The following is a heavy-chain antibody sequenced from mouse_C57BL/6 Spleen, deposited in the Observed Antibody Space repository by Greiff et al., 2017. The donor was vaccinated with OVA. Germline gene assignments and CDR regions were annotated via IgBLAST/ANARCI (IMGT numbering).Heavy chain of an antibody. Sequence: VQLQQPGAELVMPGASVKLSCKASGYTFTSYWMHWVKQRPGQGLEWIGEIDPSDSYTNYNQKFKGKSTLTVDKSSSTAYMQLSSLTSEDSAVYYCARRNLRAMDYWGQGTSVTVSS. D-gene: IGHD6-1*01. V-gene: IGHV1-69*01. CDR2: IDPSDSYT. CDR3: ARRNLRAMDY. J-gene: IGHJ4*01. CDR1: GYTFTSYW.